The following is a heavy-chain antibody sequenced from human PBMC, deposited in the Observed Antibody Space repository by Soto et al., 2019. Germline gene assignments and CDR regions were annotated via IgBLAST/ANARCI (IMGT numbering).Heavy chain of an antibody. CDR1: GGTISSWY. D-gene: IGHD1-26*01. V-gene: IGHV4-59*08. CDR2: IYYSGST. Sequence: QVQLQESGPGLVKPSETLSLTCTVSGGTISSWYWSWIRQPPGKGLEWIGYIYYSGSTNCNPSLKSRVPISVATSKNQFSLKLSSVTAADTAVYYCARRYGSAIDYWGQGTLVTVSS. CDR3: ARRYGSAIDY. J-gene: IGHJ4*02.